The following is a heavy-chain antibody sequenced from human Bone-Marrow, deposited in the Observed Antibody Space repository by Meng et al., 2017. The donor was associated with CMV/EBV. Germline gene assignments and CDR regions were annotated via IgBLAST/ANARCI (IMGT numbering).Heavy chain of an antibody. CDR2: FDPEDNER. CDR3: ASGSVTTLRF. D-gene: IGHD4-17*01. CDR1: GYTLTELA. Sequence: ASVKVSCKVSGYTLTELALHWVRQAPGSGLEWMGCFDPEDNERMYAQRFQGRVTLTEVISTDSAYMELSSLRSEDTAVYYCASGSVTTLRFWGQGTLVTVLL. J-gene: IGHJ4*02. V-gene: IGHV1-24*01.